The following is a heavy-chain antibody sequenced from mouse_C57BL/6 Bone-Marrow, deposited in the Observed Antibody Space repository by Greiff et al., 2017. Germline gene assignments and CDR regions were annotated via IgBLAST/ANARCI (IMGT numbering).Heavy chain of an antibody. V-gene: IGHV6-6*01. D-gene: IGHD3-2*02. J-gene: IGHJ2*01. CDR2: IRNKANNHAT. CDR1: GFTFSDAW. CDR3: TRKLRPYFDY. Sequence: EVQGVESGGGLVQPGGSMKLSCAASGFTFSDAWMDWVRQSPEKGLEWVAEIRNKANNHATYYAESVKGRFTISRDDSKSSVYLQMNSLRAEDTGIYYCTRKLRPYFDYWGQGTTLTVSS.